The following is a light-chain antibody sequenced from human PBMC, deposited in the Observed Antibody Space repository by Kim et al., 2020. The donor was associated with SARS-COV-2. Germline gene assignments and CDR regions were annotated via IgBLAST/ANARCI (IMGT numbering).Light chain of an antibody. V-gene: IGKV3D-7*01. CDR3: RA. CDR1: QSVSSSY. CDR2: GAS. J-gene: IGKJ1*01. Sequence: GERVTISGRASQSVSSSYLTWYQQKPGQAPRLLIYGASTRATSIPARCSGSGSGTDFTLTISSLQPEDFAVYCPRAFGQGTKVDIK.